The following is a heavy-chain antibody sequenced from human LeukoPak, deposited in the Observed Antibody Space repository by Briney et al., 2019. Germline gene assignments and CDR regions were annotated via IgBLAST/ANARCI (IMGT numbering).Heavy chain of an antibody. Sequence: GGSLRLSCAASGFTFSSYAMHWVRQAPGKGLEWVAGISYDGSNKYYAYSVKSRFTITRDNSTNPLYPQMTSLRAEATAVYYCSPGGVARPDSWGKGPLVTVS. CDR1: GFTFSSYA. CDR2: ISYDGSNK. J-gene: IGHJ4*02. V-gene: IGHV3-30-3*01. D-gene: IGHD6-6*01. CDR3: SPGGVARPDS.